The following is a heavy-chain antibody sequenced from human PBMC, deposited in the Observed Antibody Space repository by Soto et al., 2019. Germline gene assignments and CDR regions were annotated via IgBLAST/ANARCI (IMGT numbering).Heavy chain of an antibody. J-gene: IGHJ6*02. CDR2: IKQDGSEK. CDR1: GFTFSTYW. Sequence: PGGSLRLSCVASGFTFSTYWMSWVRQAPGKGLEWVANIKQDGSEKYYVDSVKARFTISRDNAKNSLYLQMNSLRAEDSAVYYCARVYPGSGWPYHYYGMDVWGQGTTVTVSS. D-gene: IGHD6-19*01. V-gene: IGHV3-7*01. CDR3: ARVYPGSGWPYHYYGMDV.